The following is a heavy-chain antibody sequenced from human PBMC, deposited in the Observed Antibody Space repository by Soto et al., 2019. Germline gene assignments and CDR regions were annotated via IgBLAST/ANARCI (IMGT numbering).Heavy chain of an antibody. D-gene: IGHD3-3*01. Sequence: QITLKESGPTVVKPTETLTLTCTFSGFSLTTSGVGVGWVRQSPGKAPEWLALIYWDDDKRYSTSLKSRLTNTKDTSKNQVVLTMANVDPADTATYYCANRVLRTVFGLVTTTAIYFDFWGQGTPVVVSS. CDR2: IYWDDDK. J-gene: IGHJ4*02. CDR3: ANRVLRTVFGLVTTTAIYFDF. CDR1: GFSLTTSGVG. V-gene: IGHV2-5*02.